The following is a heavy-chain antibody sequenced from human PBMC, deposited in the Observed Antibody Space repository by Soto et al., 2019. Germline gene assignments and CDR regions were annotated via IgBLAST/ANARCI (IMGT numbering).Heavy chain of an antibody. J-gene: IGHJ4*02. CDR1: GGSISSGGYY. V-gene: IGHV4-31*03. Sequence: PSETLSLTCTVSGGSISSGGYYWSWIRQHPGKGLEWIGYIYYSGSTYYDPSLKSRVTISVDTSKNQFSLKLSSVTAADTAVYYCARGKLSDYVWGSYRYHFDYWGQGTVVTVSS. D-gene: IGHD3-16*02. CDR2: IYYSGST. CDR3: ARGKLSDYVWGSYRYHFDY.